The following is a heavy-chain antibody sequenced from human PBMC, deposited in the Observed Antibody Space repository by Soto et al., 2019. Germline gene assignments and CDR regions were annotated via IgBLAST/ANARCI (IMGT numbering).Heavy chain of an antibody. CDR1: GFTFSSYG. Sequence: GGSLRLSCAASGFTFSSYGMHWVRQAPGKGLERVAVISYDGSNKYYADSVKGRFTISRDNSKNTLYLQMNSLRSEDTAVYYCARDRNYYDSSGFGAFDIWGQGTMVTVSS. CDR3: ARDRNYYDSSGFGAFDI. V-gene: IGHV3-30*03. CDR2: ISYDGSNK. D-gene: IGHD3-22*01. J-gene: IGHJ3*02.